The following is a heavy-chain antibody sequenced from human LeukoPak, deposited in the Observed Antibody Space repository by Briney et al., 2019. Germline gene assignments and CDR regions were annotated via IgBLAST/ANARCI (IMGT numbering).Heavy chain of an antibody. V-gene: IGHV3-23*01. CDR3: AKKAHYDAYAKYFDY. CDR2: LSDSGVYT. D-gene: IGHD4-17*01. CDR1: GFTFSSYS. Sequence: GGSLRLSCAASGFTFSSYSMNWVRQAPGKGLEGVSILSDSGVYTYYADSVKGRFTISRDNSKNMLYLQMNSLRAEDTAVYYCAKKAHYDAYAKYFDYWGQGTLVTVSS. J-gene: IGHJ4*02.